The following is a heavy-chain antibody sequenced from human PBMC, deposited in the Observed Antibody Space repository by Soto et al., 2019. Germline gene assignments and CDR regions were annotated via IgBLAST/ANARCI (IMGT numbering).Heavy chain of an antibody. J-gene: IGHJ4*02. CDR1: GFTLSNFA. CDR3: ARDDYYYASSGYDRFDQ. D-gene: IGHD3-22*01. CDR2: ISDRGGST. V-gene: IGHV3-23*01. Sequence: EVQVLESGGGLVQPGGSLRLSCAASGFTLSNFAMSWVRQAPGKGLEWVAVISDRGGSTDYAASVKGRFTISRDNSNNTVYLQINNLRAWDTAVYYCARDDYYYASSGYDRFDQWGQGTLVTVSS.